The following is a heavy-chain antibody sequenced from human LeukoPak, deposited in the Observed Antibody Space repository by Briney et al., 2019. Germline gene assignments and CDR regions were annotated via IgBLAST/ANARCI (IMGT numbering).Heavy chain of an antibody. J-gene: IGHJ4*02. Sequence: GGSLRLSCAASGFIFSSYAMSWVRQAPGKGLEWVSAISGSGGSTYYADSVKGRFTISRDNSKNTLYLQMNSLRAEDTAVYYCARGYYDFWSGYYTDWYINFDYWGQGTLVTVSS. CDR1: GFIFSSYA. CDR2: ISGSGGST. D-gene: IGHD3-3*01. CDR3: ARGYYDFWSGYYTDWYINFDY. V-gene: IGHV3-23*01.